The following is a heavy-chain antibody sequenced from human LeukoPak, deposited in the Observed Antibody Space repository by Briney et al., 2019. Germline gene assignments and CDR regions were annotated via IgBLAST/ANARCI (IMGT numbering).Heavy chain of an antibody. V-gene: IGHV1-69*02. Sequence: ASVKVSCKASGYTFTSYYMHWVRQAPGQGLEWMGRIIPILGIANYAQKFQGRVTITADKSTSTAYMELSSLRSEDTAVYYCAETYDSSGYYPDYWGQGTLVTVSS. D-gene: IGHD3-22*01. J-gene: IGHJ4*02. CDR1: GYTFTSYY. CDR3: AETYDSSGYYPDY. CDR2: IIPILGIA.